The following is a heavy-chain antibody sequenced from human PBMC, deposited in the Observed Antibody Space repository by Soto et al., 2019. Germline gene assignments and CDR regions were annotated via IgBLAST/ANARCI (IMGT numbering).Heavy chain of an antibody. CDR1: GGYFSDHY. Sequence: SVTLALTCAVYGGYFSDHYWSWIRPPPGKGLEWIGEINHSGSTNYNPSLKSRVTISVDTSKNQFSLKLSSVTAADTAVYYCARGEYSSSLVFDYWGQGTPVTVSS. CDR3: ARGEYSSSLVFDY. D-gene: IGHD6-6*01. CDR2: INHSGST. J-gene: IGHJ4*02. V-gene: IGHV4-34*01.